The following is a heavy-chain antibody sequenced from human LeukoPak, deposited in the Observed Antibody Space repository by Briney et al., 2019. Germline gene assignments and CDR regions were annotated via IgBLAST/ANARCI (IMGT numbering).Heavy chain of an antibody. Sequence: SETLSLTCTVSGGAISSDNYYWGWIRQPPGKGLEWIGSINYSGTTYYNPSLKSRVSISVDTSRTQFSLRLSSVTAADTAVYYSARLSDYWGQGTLVTVSS. CDR2: INYSGTT. V-gene: IGHV4-39*01. CDR3: ARLSDY. CDR1: GGAISSDNYY. J-gene: IGHJ4*02.